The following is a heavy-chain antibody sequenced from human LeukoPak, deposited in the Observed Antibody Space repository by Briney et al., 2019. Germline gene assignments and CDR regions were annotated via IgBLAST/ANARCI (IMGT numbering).Heavy chain of an antibody. CDR2: IHYSGDT. CDR1: GGSVSSVDYY. J-gene: IGHJ5*02. Sequence: SQTLSLTCTVSGGSVSSVDYYWSWIRQHPGKGLEWIGYIHYSGDTYNNPSLKSRVTVSLDTSKRQFSLKLTSVTAADTAVYYCARLIAARPGEDRWGQGTLVTVSA. CDR3: ARLIAARPGEDR. V-gene: IGHV4-31*03. D-gene: IGHD6-6*01.